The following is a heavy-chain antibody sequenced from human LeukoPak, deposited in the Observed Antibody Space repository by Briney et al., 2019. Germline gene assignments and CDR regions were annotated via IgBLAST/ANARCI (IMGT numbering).Heavy chain of an antibody. J-gene: IGHJ3*02. CDR1: GVTFSSYT. V-gene: IGHV1-69*02. CDR2: IIPILGIA. CDR3: ATAPPYYYDCSGYSMMTFDI. D-gene: IGHD3-22*01. Sequence: GASVKVSCTASGVTFSSYTISWVRQAPGQGLVWMGRIIPILGIANYARKFQGRVTITADKSTNTAYMELSSLRSEDTAVYYCATAPPYYYDCSGYSMMTFDIWGQGTLVTVSS.